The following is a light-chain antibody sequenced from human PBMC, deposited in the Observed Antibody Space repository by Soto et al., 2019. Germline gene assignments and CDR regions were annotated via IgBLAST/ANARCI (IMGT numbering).Light chain of an antibody. CDR2: LNSDGRH. J-gene: IGLJ2*01. Sequence: QPVLTQSPSASASLGASVTLTCTLSSGHSSYTITWHQQQPAKGLRFLMKLNSDGRHTKGDGIPDRFSGSSSGAERYLTISSLQSEDEAEYYCQTWGTAYVLFGGWTKMNVL. CDR1: SGHSSYT. CDR3: QTWGTAYVL. V-gene: IGLV4-69*01.